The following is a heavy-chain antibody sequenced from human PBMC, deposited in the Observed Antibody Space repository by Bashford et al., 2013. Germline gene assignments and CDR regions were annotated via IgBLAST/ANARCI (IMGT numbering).Heavy chain of an antibody. CDR1: GGSISSSNYY. Sequence: SSETLSLTCTVSGGSISSSNYYWGWIRQPPGKGLEWIGSIYYSGSTYSNPSLKSRVLISVDKSKNQFSLNMNSVTAADTAVYYCARFHCAYTNCPSDPNYWGQGTLVTVSS. CDR3: ARFHCAYTNCPSDPNY. J-gene: IGHJ4*02. CDR2: IYYSGST. D-gene: IGHD3-16*01. V-gene: IGHV4-39*07.